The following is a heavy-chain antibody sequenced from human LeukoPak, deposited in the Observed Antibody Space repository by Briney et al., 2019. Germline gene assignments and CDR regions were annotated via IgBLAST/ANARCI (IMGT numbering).Heavy chain of an antibody. CDR2: ISWNGDDR. V-gene: IGHV3-9*01. CDR1: GFRFDDYA. D-gene: IGHD2-8*02. Sequence: SGRSLRLSCAVSGFRFDDYAMNWVRQVPGKGLEWVAGISWNGDDRGHAESVQARFTISRDNAKNSLYLQMNSLRAEDTALYYCAKGDRETWSFFDYWGQGALVTVSS. CDR3: AKGDRETWSFFDY. J-gene: IGHJ4*02.